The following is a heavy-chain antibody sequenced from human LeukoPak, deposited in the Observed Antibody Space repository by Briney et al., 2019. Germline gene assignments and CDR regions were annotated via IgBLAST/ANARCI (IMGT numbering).Heavy chain of an antibody. CDR1: GGSISSYY. CDR3: VREYYYDSSGRVGAFDI. V-gene: IGHV4-59*08. J-gene: IGHJ3*02. Sequence: SETLSLTCTVSGGSISSYYWSWIRQPPGKGLEWIGYIYYRGSTNYNPSLKSRVTISVDTSKNQFSLKLSSVTAADTAVYYCVREYYYDSSGRVGAFDIWGQGTKVTVSS. D-gene: IGHD3-22*01. CDR2: IYYRGST.